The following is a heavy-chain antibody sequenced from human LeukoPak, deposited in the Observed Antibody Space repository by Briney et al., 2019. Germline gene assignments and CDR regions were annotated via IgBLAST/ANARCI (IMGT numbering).Heavy chain of an antibody. CDR1: GGSFSGYY. V-gene: IGHV4-34*01. D-gene: IGHD3-22*01. CDR3: ARVGITMIVVVPANYYFDY. Sequence: SETLSLTCAVYGGSFSGYYWSWIRQPPGKGLEWIGEINHSGSTNYNPSLKSRVTISVDTSKNQFSLKLGSVTAADTAVYYCARVGITMIVVVPANYYFDYWGQGTLVTVSS. J-gene: IGHJ4*02. CDR2: INHSGST.